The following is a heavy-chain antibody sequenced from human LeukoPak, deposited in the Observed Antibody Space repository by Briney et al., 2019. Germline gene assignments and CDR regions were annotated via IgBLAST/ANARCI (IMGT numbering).Heavy chain of an antibody. Sequence: GGSLRLSCTASGFSFSTYAMTWGRQAPGKGLEWISSMSSGSRYIYYADSVRGRFTISRDNTKNSLYLLMNNLRAEDTAIYYCARDRPTGASRVFVVQWGQGTPVTVSS. V-gene: IGHV3-21*06. CDR2: MSSGSRYI. CDR1: GFSFSTYA. D-gene: IGHD2-15*01. CDR3: ARDRPTGASRVFVVQ. J-gene: IGHJ4*02.